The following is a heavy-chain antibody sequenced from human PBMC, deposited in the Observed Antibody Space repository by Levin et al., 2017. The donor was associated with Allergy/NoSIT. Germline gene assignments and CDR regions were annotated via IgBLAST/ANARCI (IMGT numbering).Heavy chain of an antibody. V-gene: IGHV3-73*01. D-gene: IGHD3-16*02. CDR1: GFTFSGSA. CDR2: IGSKANSYAT. CDR3: TTTIGGVIVNY. J-gene: IGHJ4*02. Sequence: GGSLRLSCAAAGFTFSGSAMYWVRQASGKGLEWVGRIGSKANSYATIYAASVRGRFTISRDDSKNTAYLQMNGLKTEDTAVYYCTTTIGGVIVNYWGQGTLVTVSS.